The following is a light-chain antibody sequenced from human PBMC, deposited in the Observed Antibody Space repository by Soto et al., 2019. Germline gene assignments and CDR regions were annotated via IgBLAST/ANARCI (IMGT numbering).Light chain of an antibody. J-gene: IGKJ5*01. CDR1: QSITNY. Sequence: SGLTESKATLYLSPGEGAALSCRARQSITNYLAWYQQKPGQAPRLLIYDVFIRASGTPARFSGRSPRTDFTLTISPLAPEDFALYYRQHRSNSPQIRFVQGTRLE. CDR3: QHRSNSPQIR. V-gene: IGKV3-11*01. CDR2: DVF.